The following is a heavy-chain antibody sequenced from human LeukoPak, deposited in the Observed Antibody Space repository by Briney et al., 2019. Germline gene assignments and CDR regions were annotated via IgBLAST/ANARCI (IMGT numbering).Heavy chain of an antibody. V-gene: IGHV3-74*01. CDR3: ARDYQGLHY. J-gene: IGHJ4*02. CDR1: GLTPSSYS. D-gene: IGHD3-16*02. CDR2: IETDGKSA. Sequence: EGSLRLSCAVSGLTPSSYSMHWVRQAPGEGLVWVSAIETDGKSATYADSVKGRFTNSRDNAKNTLYLQMNSLRAEDTAVYFCARDYQGLHYWGQGTLVPVPS.